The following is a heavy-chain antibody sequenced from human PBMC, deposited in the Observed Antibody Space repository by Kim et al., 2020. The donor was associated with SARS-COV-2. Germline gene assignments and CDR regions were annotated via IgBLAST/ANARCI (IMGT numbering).Heavy chain of an antibody. J-gene: IGHJ5*02. V-gene: IGHV3-53*01. CDR1: GFRVSSDY. CDR2: IYNGDRT. CDR3: LPPPFESGA. D-gene: IGHD3-10*01. Sequence: GGSLRLSCAVSGFRVSSDYMSWVRQAPGKGLEWISVIYNGDRTYYADSVKGRFTISRDNSKNTLYLQMNSLTADDTAVYYCLPPPFESGAWGQGTLVTVSS.